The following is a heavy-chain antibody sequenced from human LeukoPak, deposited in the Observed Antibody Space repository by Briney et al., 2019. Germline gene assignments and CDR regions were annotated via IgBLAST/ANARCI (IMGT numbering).Heavy chain of an antibody. CDR2: ITWNSGNI. V-gene: IGHV3-9*01. D-gene: IGHD3-10*01. J-gene: IGHJ6*02. CDR1: GLTFDNYV. Sequence: GGSLRLSCAASGLTFDNYVMHWVRQAPGKGLEWVSGITWNSGNIGYADSVKGRFTISRDNAKNSLYLQMNSLRADDTALYYCAKSYLRFRYNGMDVWGQGTTVTVSS. CDR3: AKSYLRFRYNGMDV.